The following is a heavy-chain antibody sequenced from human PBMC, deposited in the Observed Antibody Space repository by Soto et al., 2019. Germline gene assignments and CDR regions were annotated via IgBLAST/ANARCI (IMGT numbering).Heavy chain of an antibody. V-gene: IGHV6-1*01. CDR3: ARGVAGSGFDL. J-gene: IGHJ4*02. Sequence: QPLSLTCAISGDSVSSNTAACNLIRSSPSRGLEWLGRTYYRSNWRHDYAVSVKSRITVNPDTSKNHFSLQLNSVTPDDTAVYYCARGVAGSGFDLWGQGTLVTVSS. CDR2: TYYRSNWRH. CDR1: GDSVSSNTAA. D-gene: IGHD6-19*01.